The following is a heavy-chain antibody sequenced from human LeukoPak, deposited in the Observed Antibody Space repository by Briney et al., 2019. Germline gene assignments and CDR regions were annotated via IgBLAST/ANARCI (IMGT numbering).Heavy chain of an antibody. CDR1: GVSISSSY. V-gene: IGHV4-59*01. CDR2: IYYTGST. Sequence: PSETLSLTCTVSGVSISSSYWSWIRQPPGKGLEWIGYIYYTGSTTYNPSLKSRITMSVDTSKSQFSLKLSPVTAADTAVYYCARLQSYGNFLDDYWGQGTLVTVSS. CDR3: ARLQSYGNFLDDY. J-gene: IGHJ4*02. D-gene: IGHD4-11*01.